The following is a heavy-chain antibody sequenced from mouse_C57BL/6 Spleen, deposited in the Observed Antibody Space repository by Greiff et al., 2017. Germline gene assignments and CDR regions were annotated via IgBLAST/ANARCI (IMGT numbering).Heavy chain of an antibody. CDR1: GYTFTSYW. Sequence: QVQLQQPGTELVKPGASVKLSCKASGYTFTSYWMHWVKQRPGQGLEWIGNINPSNGGTNYNEKFKSKATLTVDKSSSTAYMQLSSLTSEDSAVXYCARPLYYSKGYFDVWGTGTTVTVSA. CDR3: ARPLYYSKGYFDV. V-gene: IGHV1-53*01. CDR2: INPSNGGT. D-gene: IGHD2-5*01. J-gene: IGHJ1*03.